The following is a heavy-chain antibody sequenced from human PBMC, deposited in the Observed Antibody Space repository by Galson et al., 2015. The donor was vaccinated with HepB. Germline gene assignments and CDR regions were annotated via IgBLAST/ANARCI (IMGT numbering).Heavy chain of an antibody. CDR2: VYYTGRT. CDR3: ARERSSGRSGYDYYYGMDV. Sequence: ETLSLTCTVSGGSISSDYWVWIRRPPGKGLEWIGYVYYTGRTNYNPSLESRVTISIDTSKNHFSLNVYSVTTADTAVYYCARERSSGRSGYDYYYGMDVWGPGTTVTVSS. CDR1: GGSISSDY. D-gene: IGHD3-22*01. V-gene: IGHV4-59*01. J-gene: IGHJ6*02.